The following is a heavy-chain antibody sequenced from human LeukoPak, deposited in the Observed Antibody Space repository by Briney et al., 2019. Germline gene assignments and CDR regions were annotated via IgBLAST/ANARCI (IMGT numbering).Heavy chain of an antibody. CDR1: GYSISSGYY. CDR3: ARNRGGPSIVATIIGGFDY. Sequence: PSETLSLTCTVSGYSISSGYYWGWIRQPPGKGLEWIGSIYHSGSTYYNPSLKSRVTISVDTSKNQFSLKLSSVTAADTAVYYCARNRGGPSIVATIIGGFDYWGQGTLVTVSS. D-gene: IGHD5-12*01. CDR2: IYHSGST. J-gene: IGHJ4*02. V-gene: IGHV4-38-2*02.